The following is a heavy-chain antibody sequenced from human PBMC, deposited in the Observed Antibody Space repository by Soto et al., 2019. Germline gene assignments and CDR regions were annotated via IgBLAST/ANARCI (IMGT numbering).Heavy chain of an antibody. D-gene: IGHD3-10*01. V-gene: IGHV3-48*03. CDR2: IDGSGATK. CDR3: ARGFGRFNY. CDR1: GFTFNDFE. J-gene: IGHJ4*02. Sequence: EVQLLESGGGLVQPGGSLRLSCGVSGFTFNDFEMNWVSQAPGKGPEWLAYIDGSGATKKYADSVRGRFTISRDNPNNSLFLQMNSLSAADTAIYYCARGFGRFNYWGQGTLVSVSS.